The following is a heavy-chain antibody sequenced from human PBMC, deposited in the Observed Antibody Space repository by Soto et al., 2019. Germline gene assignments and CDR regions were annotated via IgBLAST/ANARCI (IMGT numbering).Heavy chain of an antibody. CDR1: GFTLSNYG. CDR2: ISGSDGST. CDR3: AKAKYYD. J-gene: IGHJ4*02. V-gene: IGHV3-23*01. Sequence: EVHLLESGGGLVQPGGSLRLSCAASGFTLSNYGMNWVRQAPGKGLEWVSGISGSDGSTYYADSVKGRFTISRDNSKNTLYLQMNTLRAEDTAVYYCAKAKYYDWGQGTLVTVSS. D-gene: IGHD3-22*01.